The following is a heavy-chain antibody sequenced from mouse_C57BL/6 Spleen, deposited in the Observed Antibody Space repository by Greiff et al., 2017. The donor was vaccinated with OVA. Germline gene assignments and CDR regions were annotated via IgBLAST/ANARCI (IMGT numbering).Heavy chain of an antibody. Sequence: QVQLQQPGAELVKPGASVKLSCKASGYTFTSYWMHWVKQRPGQGLEWIGMIHPNSGSTNYNEKFKSKATLTVDKSSSTAYMQLSSLTSEDSAVYYCAREVYYDYDGRFAYWGQGTLVTVSA. CDR3: AREVYYDYDGRFAY. CDR1: GYTFTSYW. J-gene: IGHJ3*01. CDR2: IHPNSGST. D-gene: IGHD2-4*01. V-gene: IGHV1-64*01.